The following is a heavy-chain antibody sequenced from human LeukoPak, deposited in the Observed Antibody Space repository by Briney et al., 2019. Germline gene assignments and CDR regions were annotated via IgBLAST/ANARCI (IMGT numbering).Heavy chain of an antibody. D-gene: IGHD6-6*01. Sequence: GGSLRPSCVASGFTVSTCYMTWVRQAPGKGLEWVSVIYSGGSTYYADSVKGRFTISRDNSKNTLYLQMKSLRAEDTAVYYCAGYTGSYNGMDVWGQGTTVTVSS. CDR2: IYSGGST. V-gene: IGHV3-66*01. J-gene: IGHJ6*02. CDR1: GFTVSTCY. CDR3: AGYTGSYNGMDV.